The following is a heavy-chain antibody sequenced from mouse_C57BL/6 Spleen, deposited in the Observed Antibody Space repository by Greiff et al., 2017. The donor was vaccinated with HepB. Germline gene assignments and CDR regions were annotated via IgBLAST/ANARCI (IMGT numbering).Heavy chain of an antibody. CDR2: ISYDGSN. CDR3: ARDPRGGCAY. Sequence: EVQLQESGPGLVKPSQSLSLTCSVTGYSITSGYYWNWIRQFPGNKLEWMGYISYDGSNNYNPSLKNRISITRDTSKNQFFLKLNSVTTEDTATYYGARDPRGGCAYWGQGTLVTVSA. J-gene: IGHJ3*01. CDR1: GYSITSGYY. V-gene: IGHV3-6*01.